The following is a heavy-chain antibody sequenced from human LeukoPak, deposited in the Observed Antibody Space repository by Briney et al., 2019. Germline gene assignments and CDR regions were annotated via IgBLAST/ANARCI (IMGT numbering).Heavy chain of an antibody. V-gene: IGHV3-23*01. J-gene: IGHJ4*02. CDR2: ISGSGGST. CDR3: AKDSMVQGGYYFDY. CDR1: GFTVSSNY. Sequence: GGSLRLSCAASGFTVSSNYMSWVRQAPGKGLEWVSAISGSGGSTYYADSVKGRFTISRDNSKNTLYLQMNSLRAEDTAVYYCAKDSMVQGGYYFDYWGQGTLVTVSS. D-gene: IGHD3-10*01.